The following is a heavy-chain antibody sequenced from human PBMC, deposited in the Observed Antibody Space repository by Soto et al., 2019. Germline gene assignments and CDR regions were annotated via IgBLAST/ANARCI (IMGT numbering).Heavy chain of an antibody. CDR2: IYYSGST. D-gene: IGHD4-17*01. CDR1: GGSIRSYY. CDR3: ARTYGDCFDY. Sequence: QMRLQESGPGLVKPSETLSLTCTVTGGSIRSYYWSWIRQPPGKGLEWIGNIYYSGSTNYNPSLKRRVTISVDTSKNQFSLKLSSVTAADTAVYYCARTYGDCFDYWGQGTLVTVSS. V-gene: IGHV4-59*01. J-gene: IGHJ4*02.